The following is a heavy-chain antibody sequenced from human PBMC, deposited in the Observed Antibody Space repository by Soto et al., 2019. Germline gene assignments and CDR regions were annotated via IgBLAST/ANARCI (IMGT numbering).Heavy chain of an antibody. V-gene: IGHV1-69*04. D-gene: IGHD2-2*02. Sequence: QVQLVHSGAEVKKPGSSVKVSCKASGGTFSSYTISWVRQAPGQGLEWMGRIIPILGIANYAQKFQGRVTITADKSTSTAYMELSSLRSEDTAVYYCARDDCSSTSCYKDYYYYMDVWGKGTTVTVSS. J-gene: IGHJ6*03. CDR3: ARDDCSSTSCYKDYYYYMDV. CDR1: GGTFSSYT. CDR2: IIPILGIA.